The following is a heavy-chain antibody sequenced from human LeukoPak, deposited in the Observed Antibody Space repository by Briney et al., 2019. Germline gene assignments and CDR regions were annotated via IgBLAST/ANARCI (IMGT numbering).Heavy chain of an antibody. V-gene: IGHV4-39*01. D-gene: IGHD3-16*01. CDR2: ISYSGST. Sequence: SETLPLTCTVSGGSISSSSYYWGWIRQPPGKGLEWIGSISYSGSTYCNPSLKSRVTISGDTSKNQFSLKLSSVTAADTAVYYCARGTWGIFDYWGQGTLVTVSS. J-gene: IGHJ4*02. CDR3: ARGTWGIFDY. CDR1: GGSISSSSYY.